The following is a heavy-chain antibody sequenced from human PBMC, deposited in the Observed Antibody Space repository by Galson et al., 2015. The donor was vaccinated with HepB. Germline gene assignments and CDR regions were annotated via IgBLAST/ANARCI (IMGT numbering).Heavy chain of an antibody. V-gene: IGHV3-7*03. CDR1: GFTFSSYW. D-gene: IGHD6-19*01. Sequence: SLRLSCAASGFTFSSYWMSWVRQAPGKGLEWVANIKQDGGEKYYVDSVQGRFTITRDNAKNSLYLQMNSLRAEDTAVYYCARFTRGGWSNYYYYCMDVWGQGTTVTVSS. CDR2: IKQDGGEK. CDR3: ARFTRGGWSNYYYYCMDV. J-gene: IGHJ6*02.